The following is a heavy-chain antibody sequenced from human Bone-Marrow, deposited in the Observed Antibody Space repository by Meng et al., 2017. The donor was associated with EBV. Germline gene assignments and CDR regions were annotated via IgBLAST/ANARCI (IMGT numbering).Heavy chain of an antibody. D-gene: IGHD3-10*01. Sequence: QVRLVESGGGLVKAGGSLILSCTASEFSFSDYYMSWIRQATGKGQEWVSYIRSSSDILYYADSLKGRFTISRDNAKNSLYLQMNSLRAEDTAVYYCAKDRILLWFGGHWDYWGQGTLVTVSS. V-gene: IGHV3-11*01. CDR3: AKDRILLWFGGHWDY. J-gene: IGHJ4*02. CDR1: EFSFSDYY. CDR2: IRSSSDIL.